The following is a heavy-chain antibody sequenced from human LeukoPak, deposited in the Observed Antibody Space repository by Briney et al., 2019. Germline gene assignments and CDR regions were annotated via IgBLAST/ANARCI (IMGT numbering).Heavy chain of an antibody. V-gene: IGHV4-4*07. D-gene: IGHD5-24*01. CDR1: GGSINNYY. CDR2: IYSSGST. CDR3: ARWLQSFYYYYYMDV. Sequence: PSETLSLTCTVSGGSINNYYWSWIRQPAGKGLEWIGLIYSSGSTSYNPSLKSRVTMSVDTSKKQFSLKLSSVTAADTAVYYCARWLQSFYYYYYMDVWGKGTTVTISS. J-gene: IGHJ6*03.